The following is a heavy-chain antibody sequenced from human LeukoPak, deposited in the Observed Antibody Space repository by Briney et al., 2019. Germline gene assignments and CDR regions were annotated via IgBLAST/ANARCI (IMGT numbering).Heavy chain of an antibody. CDR1: GFTFSGHW. J-gene: IGHJ4*02. CDR2: IKADGGGK. CDR3: ARGGAARPDF. V-gene: IGHV3-7*01. D-gene: IGHD6-6*01. Sequence: GGSLRLSCAVSGFTFSGHWMFWFRQTPGKGLEWVAKIKADGGGKDHVASVKGRFTISRDNAKNSLYLQMNSLRVEDMAVYYCARGGAARPDFWGQGTLVTVSS.